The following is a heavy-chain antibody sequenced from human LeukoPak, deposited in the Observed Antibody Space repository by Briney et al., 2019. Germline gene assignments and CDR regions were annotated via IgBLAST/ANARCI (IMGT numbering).Heavy chain of an antibody. V-gene: IGHV4-39*01. CDR2: IYYSGST. J-gene: IGHJ3*01. CDR3: AHFRGCAFDF. D-gene: IGHD3-16*01. Sequence: PSETLSLTCTVSGGSISSSSFYWGWIRQPPGKGLEWIGSIYYSGSTYYNPSLKSRVTISVDTSKNEFSLRLSSVTAADTAVYYCAHFRGCAFDFWGRGTMVTASS. CDR1: GGSISSSSFY.